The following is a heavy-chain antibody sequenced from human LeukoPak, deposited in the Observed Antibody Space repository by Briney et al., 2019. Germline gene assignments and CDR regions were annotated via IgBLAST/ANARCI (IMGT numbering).Heavy chain of an antibody. CDR3: ARGIEQQLVEGSYYFDY. CDR1: GGSISSSSYY. CDR2: IYYSGST. V-gene: IGHV4-39*01. Sequence: SETLSLTCTVSGGSISSSSYYWGWIRPPPGKGLEWIGSIYYSGSTYYNPSLKSRVTISVDTSKNQFSLKLSSVTAADTAVYYCARGIEQQLVEGSYYFDYWGQGTLVTVSS. J-gene: IGHJ4*02. D-gene: IGHD6-13*01.